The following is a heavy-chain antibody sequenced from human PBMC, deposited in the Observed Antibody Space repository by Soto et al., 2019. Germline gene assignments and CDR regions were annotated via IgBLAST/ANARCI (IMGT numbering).Heavy chain of an antibody. CDR3: ASRSAWLDF. CDR2: ITPSKRI. V-gene: IGHV4-34*02. J-gene: IGHJ4*02. Sequence: QVQLQPWGTGPLKPSETLSLTCAVSGGSFDYNFWSLVRQSSERGLEWSGEITPSKRIFYNLSLESRGSIALHTSKSPLLLTLTSVTTAVASVYYCASRSAWLDFWGQGAPVTVSS. CDR1: GGSFDYNF. D-gene: IGHD6-19*01.